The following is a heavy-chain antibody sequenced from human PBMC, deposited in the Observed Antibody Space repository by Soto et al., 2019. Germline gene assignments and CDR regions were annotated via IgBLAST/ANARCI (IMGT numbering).Heavy chain of an antibody. CDR2: TSGSGDNT. CDR1: GFSFDDYA. Sequence: PGGSLRLSCAASGFSFDDYAMTWVRQAAGKGLEWVSATSGSGDNTYYADSVKGRFTISRDNSKNTLYLQLSSLRAEDTAVYYCAKGYYSGYDLAYFDYWGQGTLVTVSS. CDR3: AKGYYSGYDLAYFDY. D-gene: IGHD5-12*01. J-gene: IGHJ4*02. V-gene: IGHV3-23*01.